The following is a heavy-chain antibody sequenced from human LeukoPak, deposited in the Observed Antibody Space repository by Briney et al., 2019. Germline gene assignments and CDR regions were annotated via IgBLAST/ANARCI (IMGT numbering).Heavy chain of an antibody. J-gene: IGHJ6*03. D-gene: IGHD3-10*01. V-gene: IGHV1-2*06. CDR1: GYTFTGYY. CDR3: ARDHGSGSYYLYYYYYYMDV. Sequence: AASVKVSCEASGYTFTGYYMHWVRQAPGQGLEWMGRINPNSGGTNYAQKFQGRVTMTRDMSISTAYMELSRLRSDDTAVYYCARDHGSGSYYLYYYYYYMDVWGKGTTVTVSS. CDR2: INPNSGGT.